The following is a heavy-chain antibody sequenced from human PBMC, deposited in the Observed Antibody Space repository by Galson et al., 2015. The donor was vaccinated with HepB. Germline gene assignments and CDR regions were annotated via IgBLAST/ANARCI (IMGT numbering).Heavy chain of an antibody. Sequence: SVKVSCKASGYTFTSYYMHWVRQAPGQGLEWMGIINPSGGSTSYAQKFQGRVTMTRDTSTSTAYMELSSLRSEDTAVYYCARGGIAAAIGGGHWFDPWGQGTLVTVSS. CDR2: INPSGGST. V-gene: IGHV1-46*01. J-gene: IGHJ5*02. D-gene: IGHD6-13*01. CDR1: GYTFTSYY. CDR3: ARGGIAAAIGGGHWFDP.